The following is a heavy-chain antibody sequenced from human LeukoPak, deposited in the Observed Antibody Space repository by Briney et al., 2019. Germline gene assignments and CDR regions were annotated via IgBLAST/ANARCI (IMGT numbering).Heavy chain of an antibody. CDR3: AKDGSWSCTD. CDR1: GFTFSASA. D-gene: IGHD2-21*01. V-gene: IGHV3-30*02. J-gene: IGHJ4*02. Sequence: GGSLGLSCTTSGFTFSASAMHWVRQGPGKGLEWVSYIAHHGNNRYYVDSVKGRFTISRDNSKGTLYLQMNSLRGDDTAIYYCAKDGSWSCTDWGQGTLVTVAP. CDR2: IAHHGNNR.